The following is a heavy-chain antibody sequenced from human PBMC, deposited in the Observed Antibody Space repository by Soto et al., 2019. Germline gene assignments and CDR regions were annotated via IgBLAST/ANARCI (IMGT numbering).Heavy chain of an antibody. CDR3: ARRVYGDYLGGNWFDP. J-gene: IGHJ5*02. D-gene: IGHD4-17*01. V-gene: IGHV4-30-4*08. CDR1: GGSVSAGDYY. CDR2: ISYSGHA. Sequence: SETLSLTCTVSGGSVSAGDYYWNWIRRPPGKGLEWIGYISYSGHAYYNPSLKSRVTLFADTSRNQFSLTMKSVTVADTALYFCARRVYGDYLGGNWFDPWGQGALVTVSS.